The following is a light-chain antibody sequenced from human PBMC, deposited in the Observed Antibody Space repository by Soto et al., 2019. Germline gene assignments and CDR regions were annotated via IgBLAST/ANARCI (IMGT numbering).Light chain of an antibody. CDR1: QTVDFN. J-gene: IGKJ3*01. CDR3: QQSATWPLT. V-gene: IGKV3-15*01. CDR2: GAS. Sequence: EMGITQSPATLSVSPGGRGTLSCRASQTVDFNLAWYQQKPGQAPRLLIYGASTRITGIPARFSGSGSGTEFTLTICSLQSEDFAVYYCQQSATWPLTFGPGTKAAI.